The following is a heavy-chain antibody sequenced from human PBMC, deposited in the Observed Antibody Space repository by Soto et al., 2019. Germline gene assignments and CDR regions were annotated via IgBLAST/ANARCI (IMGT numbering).Heavy chain of an antibody. CDR3: ARRLCSGGSCPGIGLDY. CDR1: GFIFSDYD. J-gene: IGHJ4*02. CDR2: IGADGGT. D-gene: IGHD2-15*01. V-gene: IGHV3-13*01. Sequence: EVHLVESRGGLIQPGGSLRLSCVASGFIFSDYDMHWVRQGTGKGLEWVSAIGADGGTYYAGSVKGRFTISRENAKNSLYLQMNILRDADTAVYFCARRLCSGGSCPGIGLDYWGQGSLVTVSS.